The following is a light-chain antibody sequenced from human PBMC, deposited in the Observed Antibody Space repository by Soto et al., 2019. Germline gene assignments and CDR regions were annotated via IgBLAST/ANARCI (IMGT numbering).Light chain of an antibody. J-gene: IGKJ5*01. Sequence: EIVLTQSPATLSLYPGERATLSCRASQSVWTYLAWYQQKRGQAPRLLMYDASNRASGVPARFSGSGSGTDFTLTISSLEPEDFAVYYCQQRNNWPRSTFGQGTRREIK. CDR2: DAS. CDR1: QSVWTY. CDR3: QQRNNWPRST. V-gene: IGKV3-11*01.